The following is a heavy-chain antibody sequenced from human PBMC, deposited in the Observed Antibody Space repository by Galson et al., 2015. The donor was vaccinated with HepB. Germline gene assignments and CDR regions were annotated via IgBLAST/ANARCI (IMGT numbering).Heavy chain of an antibody. CDR1: GYTFTSYA. CDR2: INAGNGNT. Sequence: SVKVSCKASGYTFTSYAMHWVRQAPGQRLEWMGWINAGNGNTKYSQKFQGRVTITRDTSASTAYMELSSLRSEDTAVYYCARGLGFLEWLLAHWYFDLWGRGTLVTVSS. V-gene: IGHV1-3*01. CDR3: ARGLGFLEWLLAHWYFDL. J-gene: IGHJ2*01. D-gene: IGHD3-3*01.